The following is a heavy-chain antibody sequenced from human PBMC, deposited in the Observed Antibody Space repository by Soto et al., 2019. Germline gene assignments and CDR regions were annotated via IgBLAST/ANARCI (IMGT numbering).Heavy chain of an antibody. J-gene: IGHJ4*02. CDR1: GFSISTSGVG. Sequence: QITLKESGPTLVKPTQTLTLTCSFSGFSISTSGVGVGWIRQPPGKALEWLAFTYWDDDNRYNPSLKSRLTVAKDTSKSLVVLLMTNMDPADTATYYCALRRGGYNWDDGYFDYWGQGTLVTVSS. D-gene: IGHD1-20*01. CDR3: ALRRGGYNWDDGYFDY. V-gene: IGHV2-5*02. CDR2: TYWDDDN.